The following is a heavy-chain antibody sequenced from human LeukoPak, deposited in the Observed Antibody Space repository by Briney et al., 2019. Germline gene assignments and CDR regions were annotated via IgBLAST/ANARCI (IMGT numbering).Heavy chain of an antibody. V-gene: IGHV3-48*03. CDR1: GFTFSSYE. D-gene: IGHD3-3*01. Sequence: GGSLRLSCEASGFTFSSYEMNWVRQAPGKGLEWVSYISSSGSTKYYADSVKGRFTISRDNSKNTLYLQMNSLRAEDTAVYYCAKYQWSGYPYWGQGTLVTVSS. CDR3: AKYQWSGYPY. J-gene: IGHJ4*02. CDR2: ISSSGSTK.